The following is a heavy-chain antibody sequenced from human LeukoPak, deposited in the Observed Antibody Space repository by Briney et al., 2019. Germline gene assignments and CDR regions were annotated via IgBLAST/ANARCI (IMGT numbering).Heavy chain of an antibody. CDR2: ISGSGGST. J-gene: IGHJ4*02. D-gene: IGHD4-17*01. Sequence: GGSLRLSCAASGFTFSSYAMSWVRQAPGKGLEWVSAISGSGGSTYYADSVKGRFTISRDNSKNTLYLQMNSLRAEDTAVYYCAKDRYVLDYGDSYFDYRGQGTLVTVSS. CDR1: GFTFSSYA. V-gene: IGHV3-23*01. CDR3: AKDRYVLDYGDSYFDY.